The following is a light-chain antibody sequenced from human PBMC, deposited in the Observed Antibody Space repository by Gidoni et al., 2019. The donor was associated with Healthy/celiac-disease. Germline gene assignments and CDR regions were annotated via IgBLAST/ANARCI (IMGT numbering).Light chain of an antibody. CDR2: SNN. J-gene: IGLJ3*02. Sequence: QSVLTQPPSASGTPGQRVTISCSGSSSNIGSNTVNWYQQLPGTAPKLLIYSNNQRPSGVPDRFSGSTSGTSASLACSGLQSEDEADYSCAAWDDSLNGPVFGGGTKLTVL. CDR1: SSNIGSNT. V-gene: IGLV1-44*01. CDR3: AAWDDSLNGPV.